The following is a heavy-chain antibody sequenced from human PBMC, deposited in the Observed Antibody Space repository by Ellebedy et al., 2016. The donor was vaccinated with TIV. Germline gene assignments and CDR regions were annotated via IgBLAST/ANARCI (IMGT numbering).Heavy chain of an antibody. CDR1: GFTFSTYT. Sequence: GESLKISCAGSGFTFSTYTINWVRQAPGKGLEWVSSISTSATYIYYADSVKGRFTISRDDAKKSVYLQMDSLRVEDTAVYYCARGSSPRGDYWGQGTLVTVSS. J-gene: IGHJ4*02. D-gene: IGHD2-2*01. CDR3: ARGSSPRGDY. CDR2: ISTSATYI. V-gene: IGHV3-21*01.